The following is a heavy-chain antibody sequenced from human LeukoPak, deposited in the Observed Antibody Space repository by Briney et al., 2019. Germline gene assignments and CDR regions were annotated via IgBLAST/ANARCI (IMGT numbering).Heavy chain of an antibody. CDR2: INPSDGDT. V-gene: IGHV1-2*02. J-gene: IGHJ3*02. D-gene: IGHD2-15*01. CDR1: GYTFTDYY. CDR3: ARDRSGADCYSGNAFDI. Sequence: ASVKVSCKTSGYTFTDYYMQWVRQAPGQGLEWMGWINPSDGDTKSARKFQGRVTMTRDTSISTAYLELSRLTSDDTAIYYCARDRSGADCYSGNAFDIWGQGTMVTVSS.